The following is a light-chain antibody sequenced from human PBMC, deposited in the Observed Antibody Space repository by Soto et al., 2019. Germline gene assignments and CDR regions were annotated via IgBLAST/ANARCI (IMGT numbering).Light chain of an antibody. CDR1: QSVSRSY. CDR2: GAS. J-gene: IGKJ2*01. CDR3: NKYDSPYT. Sequence: EIVLTQSPGTLSLSPGERATLSCRASQSVSRSYLAWYQQKPGQAPRLLIYGASSRATGIPDRFSGSGSGTDFTCTISRLEAEDFAVYYCNKYDSPYTFGQGTKREIK. V-gene: IGKV3-20*01.